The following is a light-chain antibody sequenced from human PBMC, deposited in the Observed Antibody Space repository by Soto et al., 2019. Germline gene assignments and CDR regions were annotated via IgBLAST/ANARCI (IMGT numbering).Light chain of an antibody. J-gene: IGLJ2*01. CDR1: SSDVGAYNY. Sequence: QSVLTQPASVSGSPGQSITISCTGTSSDVGAYNYVSWYQHHPGKAPKLMIYEVSDRPSGVSNRFSGSKSGNTASLTISGLQAEDEADYYCSSYATNRDVLFGGGTKVTVL. CDR2: EVS. V-gene: IGLV2-14*01. CDR3: SSYATNRDVL.